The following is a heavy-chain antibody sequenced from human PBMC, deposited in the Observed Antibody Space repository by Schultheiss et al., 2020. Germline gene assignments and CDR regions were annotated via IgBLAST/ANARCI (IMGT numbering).Heavy chain of an antibody. CDR2: ISGSGGST. V-gene: IGHV3-23*01. Sequence: GGSLRLSCAASGFTFSSYAMSWVRQAPGKGLEWVSAISGSGGSTYYADSVKGRFTISRDNSKNTLYLQMNSLRAEDTAVYYCAKEGITMVQGVIIPYYYGMDVWGQGTTVNVSS. D-gene: IGHD3-10*01. J-gene: IGHJ6*02. CDR1: GFTFSSYA. CDR3: AKEGITMVQGVIIPYYYGMDV.